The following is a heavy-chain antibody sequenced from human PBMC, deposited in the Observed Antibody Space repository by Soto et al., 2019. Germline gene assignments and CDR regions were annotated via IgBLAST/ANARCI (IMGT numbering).Heavy chain of an antibody. V-gene: IGHV3-33*01. CDR3: VGMGNQNWGDY. CDR1: GFTFSSYG. D-gene: IGHD7-27*01. CDR2: IWYDGNNK. J-gene: IGHJ4*02. Sequence: QVQLVESGGGVVQPGRSLRLSCAASGFTFSSYGMHWVRQAPGKGLEWVSSIWYDGNNKYYADSVKGRFTISRDNSRNTLFLQMNSLRAEDTALYYCVGMGNQNWGDYCGQGTQVTVSS.